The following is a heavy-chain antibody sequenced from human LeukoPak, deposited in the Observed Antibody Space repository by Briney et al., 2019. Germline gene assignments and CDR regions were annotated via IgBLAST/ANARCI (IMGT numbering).Heavy chain of an antibody. CDR3: ARDPPIYSSGYHVAS. J-gene: IGHJ5*02. Sequence: SETLSLTCTVSGYSISNGYYWGWIRQPPGKGLEWIGSILHSGSTYYNPSLKSRVTISVDTSKNQISLRLSSVTAADTAMYYCARDPPIYSSGYHVASWGQGTLVTVSS. CDR2: ILHSGST. CDR1: GYSISNGYY. V-gene: IGHV4-38-2*02. D-gene: IGHD3-22*01.